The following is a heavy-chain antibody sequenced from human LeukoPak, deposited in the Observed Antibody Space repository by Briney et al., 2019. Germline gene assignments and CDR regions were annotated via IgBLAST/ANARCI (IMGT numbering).Heavy chain of an antibody. D-gene: IGHD1/OR15-1a*01. CDR2: IYYSGST. V-gene: IGHV4-31*03. J-gene: IGHJ5*02. CDR3: ARHEHRRWFDP. Sequence: PSQTLSLTCTVSGGSISSGGYYWSWIRQHPGKGLEWIGYIYYSGSTYYNPSPKSRVTISVDTSKNQFSLKLSSVTAADTAVYYCARHEHRRWFDPWGQGTLVTVSS. CDR1: GGSISSGGYY.